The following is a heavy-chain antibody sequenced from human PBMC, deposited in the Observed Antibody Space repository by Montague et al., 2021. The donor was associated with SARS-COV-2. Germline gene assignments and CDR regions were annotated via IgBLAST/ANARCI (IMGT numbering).Heavy chain of an antibody. Sequence: SETLSLTCAVYGGSLSGYYWTWIRQSPGKGLEWIAEINHSGTTNYNFNPSLRSRVTISVDTSKSQFSLKLTSVTAAATGVYYCARLDPQTLTLIGLRGKSASDYWGQGTLVTVSS. D-gene: IGHD4-23*01. CDR2: INHSGTT. J-gene: IGHJ4*02. CDR1: GGSLSGYY. CDR3: ARLDPQTLTLIGLRGKSASDY. V-gene: IGHV4-34*01.